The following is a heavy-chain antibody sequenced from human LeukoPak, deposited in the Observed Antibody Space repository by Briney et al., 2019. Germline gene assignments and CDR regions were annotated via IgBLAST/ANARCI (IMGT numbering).Heavy chain of an antibody. Sequence: ESGPTLVNPTQTLTLTCTFSGFSLSTSGMCVSWIRQPPGKALEWLARIDWDDDKYYSTFLKTRLTISKDTSKNQVVLTMTNMDPVDTATYYCARDYSGYDFRDYWGQGTLVTVSS. D-gene: IGHD5-12*01. CDR2: IDWDDDK. V-gene: IGHV2-70*11. CDR3: ARDYSGYDFRDY. CDR1: GFSLSTSGMC. J-gene: IGHJ4*02.